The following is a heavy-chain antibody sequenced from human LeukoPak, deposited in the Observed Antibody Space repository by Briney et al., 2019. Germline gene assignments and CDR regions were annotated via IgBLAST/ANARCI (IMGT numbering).Heavy chain of an antibody. CDR3: ARNDGYNAFDY. CDR1: GFTFSSYA. CDR2: ISYDGSNK. J-gene: IGHJ4*02. V-gene: IGHV3-30-3*01. Sequence: PGRSLRLSCAASGFTFSSYAMHWVRQAPGKGLEWVAVISYDGSNKYYADSVKGRFTISRDNFKNTLYLQMNSLRAEDTAVYYCARNDGYNAFDYWGQGTLVTVSS. D-gene: IGHD5-24*01.